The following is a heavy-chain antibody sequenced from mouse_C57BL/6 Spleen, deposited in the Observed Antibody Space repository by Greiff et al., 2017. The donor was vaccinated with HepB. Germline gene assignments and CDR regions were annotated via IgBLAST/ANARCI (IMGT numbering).Heavy chain of an antibody. Sequence: QVQLQQPGAELVKPGASVKMSCKASGYTFTSYWITWVKQRPGQGLEWIGDIYPGSGSTNYNEKFKSKATLTVDTSSSTAYMQLSSLTSEDSAVYDCARWGITTAVGVAYWGQGTLVTVSA. CDR2: IYPGSGST. CDR3: ARWGITTAVGVAY. J-gene: IGHJ3*01. D-gene: IGHD1-1*01. V-gene: IGHV1-55*01. CDR1: GYTFTSYW.